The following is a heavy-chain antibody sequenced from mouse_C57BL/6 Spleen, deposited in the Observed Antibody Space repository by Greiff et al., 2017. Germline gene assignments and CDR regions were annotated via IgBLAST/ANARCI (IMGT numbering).Heavy chain of an antibody. D-gene: IGHD1-1*01. J-gene: IGHJ3*01. CDR2: IDPENGDT. Sequence: EVKLMESGAELVRPGASVKLSCTASGFNIKDDYMHWVKQRPEQGLEWIGWIDPENGDTEYASKFQGKATITADTSSNTAYLQLSSLTSEDTAVYYCTTDDGSSSFAYWGQGTLVTVSA. V-gene: IGHV14-4*01. CDR1: GFNIKDDY. CDR3: TTDDGSSSFAY.